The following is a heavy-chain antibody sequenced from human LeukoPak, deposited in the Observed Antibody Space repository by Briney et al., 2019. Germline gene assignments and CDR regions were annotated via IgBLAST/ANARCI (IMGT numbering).Heavy chain of an antibody. Sequence: PGGSLRLSCAASGFTFSSYAMHWVRQAPGKGLEWVAIISYDGSDKYYADSVKGRFTISRDNSKNTLYLQMNSLRAEDTAVYYCAKPNITFGGVIVLYYDNWGQGTLVTVSS. J-gene: IGHJ4*02. CDR1: GFTFSSYA. CDR3: AKPNITFGGVIVLYYDN. CDR2: ISYDGSDK. V-gene: IGHV3-30*04. D-gene: IGHD3-16*02.